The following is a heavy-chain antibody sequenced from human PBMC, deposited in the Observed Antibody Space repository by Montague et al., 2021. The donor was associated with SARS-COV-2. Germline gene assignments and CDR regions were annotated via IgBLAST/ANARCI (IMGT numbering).Heavy chain of an antibody. J-gene: IGHJ3*02. V-gene: IGHV2-5*01. D-gene: IGHD1-26*01. CDR3: ARIWGATRGDAFDI. CDR2: IYWSDDK. CDR1: GFSLKTSGEG. Sequence: VKPTQTLTLTCTFSGFSLKTSGEGVGWIRQSPGKAPEWLALIYWSDDKNYSPSLKSRLTISKDTSKNQVVLTMTNMDPVDTATYYCARIWGATRGDAFDIWGQGTMVTVSS.